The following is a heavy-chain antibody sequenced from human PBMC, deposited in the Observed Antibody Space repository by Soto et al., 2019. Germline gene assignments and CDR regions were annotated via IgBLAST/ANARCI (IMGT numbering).Heavy chain of an antibody. CDR2: ILSSGSST. Sequence: GVSLSLSCSASGFPFSSFAMHWVRQAPGKGLEYVSAILSSGSSTYYADSVKGRFTISRDNSKNTVYLQMSSLRLEDTAVYYCVKAQSSTSWPRFHFDDWGQGTLVTVSS. V-gene: IGHV3-64D*06. CDR1: GFPFSSFA. D-gene: IGHD6-6*01. J-gene: IGHJ4*01. CDR3: VKAQSSTSWPRFHFDD.